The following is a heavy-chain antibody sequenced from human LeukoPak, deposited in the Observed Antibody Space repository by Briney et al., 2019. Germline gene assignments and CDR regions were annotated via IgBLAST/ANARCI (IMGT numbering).Heavy chain of an antibody. J-gene: IGHJ4*02. CDR1: GFTFTNYA. CDR3: AKDRSIGTYYTFDH. CDR2: ISASGVMT. V-gene: IGHV3-23*01. Sequence: GGSLRLSCAASGFTFTNYAMTWVRQAPGKGLEWVSSISASGVMTYYADSVKGRFTVSRDTSKNSLYLQMSSLAAADTAVYYCAKDRSIGTYYTFDHWGQGTLVTVSS. D-gene: IGHD1-26*01.